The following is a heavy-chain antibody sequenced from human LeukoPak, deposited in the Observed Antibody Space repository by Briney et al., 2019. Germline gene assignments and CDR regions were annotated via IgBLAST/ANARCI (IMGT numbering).Heavy chain of an antibody. D-gene: IGHD4-17*01. CDR2: ISYHGNNK. CDR3: VREDYGEYYFDY. J-gene: IGHJ4*02. V-gene: IGHV3-30*09. CDR1: GFIFSDFA. Sequence: PGTSLTFSCAASGFIFSDFAMHWVRQAPGKGLEWVAVISYHGNNKYYADSVKGRFAISRDNARNTLYLQMNSLRPEDAAVYSCVREDYGEYYFDYWGQGTPVTVSS.